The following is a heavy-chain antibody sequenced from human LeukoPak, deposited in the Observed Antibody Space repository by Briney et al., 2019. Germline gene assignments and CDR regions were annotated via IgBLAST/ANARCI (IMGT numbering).Heavy chain of an antibody. J-gene: IGHJ3*02. CDR1: GYTFTAHY. Sequence: ASVKVSCKASGYTFTAHYMHWVRQAPGQGLEWMGWINPYNGDTNYTQKFQGRVTMTRDTSVSTVYMELSRLRSDDTAVYCCARDFYYNSQGAFDIWGQGTMVTVSS. CDR3: ARDFYYNSQGAFDI. CDR2: INPYNGDT. D-gene: IGHD2/OR15-2a*01. V-gene: IGHV1-2*02.